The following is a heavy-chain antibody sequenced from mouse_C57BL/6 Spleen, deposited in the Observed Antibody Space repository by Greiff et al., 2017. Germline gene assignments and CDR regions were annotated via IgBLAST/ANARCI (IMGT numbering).Heavy chain of an antibody. V-gene: IGHV1-69*01. J-gene: IGHJ4*01. D-gene: IGHD2-1*01. CDR1: GYTFTSYW. CDR3: ARRGLLWAMDY. Sequence: VQLQQPGAELVMPWASVKLSCKASGYTFTSYWMHWVKQRPGQGLEWIGEIDPSDSYTNYNQKFKGKSTLTVDKSSSTAYMQLSSLTSEDSAVYYCARRGLLWAMDYWGQGTSVTVSS. CDR2: IDPSDSYT.